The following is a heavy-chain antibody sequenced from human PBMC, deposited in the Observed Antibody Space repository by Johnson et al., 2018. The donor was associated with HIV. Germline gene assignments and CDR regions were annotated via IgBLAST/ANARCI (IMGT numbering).Heavy chain of an antibody. CDR1: GFTVSSNY. V-gene: IGHV3-66*01. D-gene: IGHD6-19*01. Sequence: VQLVESGGGLVQPGGSLRLSCAASGFTVSSNYMSWVRQAPGKGLEWVSVIYSGGSTYYADSVKGRFTISRDNSKNTLYLLMNSLRAEDTAVYYCARVGAGHISGPGMVFEIWGEGTMVNVSS. CDR3: ARVGAGHISGPGMVFEI. J-gene: IGHJ3*02. CDR2: IYSGGST.